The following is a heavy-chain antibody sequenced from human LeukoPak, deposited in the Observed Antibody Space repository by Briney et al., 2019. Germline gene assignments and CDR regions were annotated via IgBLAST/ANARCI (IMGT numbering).Heavy chain of an antibody. CDR1: GGSISSYY. V-gene: IGHV4-59*01. CDR3: ARQDSSGYFNWFDP. Sequence: SETLSLTYTVSGGSISSYYWSWIRQPPGKGLEWIGYIYYSGSTNYNPSLKSRVTISVDTSKNQFSLKLSSVTAADTAVYYCARQDSSGYFNWFDPWGQGTLVTVSS. J-gene: IGHJ5*02. CDR2: IYYSGST. D-gene: IGHD3-22*01.